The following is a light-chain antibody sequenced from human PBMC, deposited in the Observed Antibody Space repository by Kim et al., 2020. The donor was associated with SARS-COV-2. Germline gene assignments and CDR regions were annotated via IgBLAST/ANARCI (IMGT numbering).Light chain of an antibody. CDR1: QGISNY. Sequence: ASVGDRVTSTCRARQGISNYLAWYQQKPGKVPKLLIYAASALRSGVPSRFSGSGSGTDFTLTITSLQPEDVAVYYCQQCKGAPWTFGHGTKVDIK. V-gene: IGKV1-27*01. CDR2: AAS. J-gene: IGKJ1*01. CDR3: QQCKGAPWT.